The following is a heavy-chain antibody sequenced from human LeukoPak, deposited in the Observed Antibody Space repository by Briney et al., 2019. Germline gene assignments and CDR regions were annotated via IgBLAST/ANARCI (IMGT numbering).Heavy chain of an antibody. CDR1: GYSISSGYY. Sequence: PSETLSLTCAVSGYSISSGYYWGWIRLPPGKGLEWIASIYHSGSTYYNPSLKSRVTISVDTSKNQFSLKLSSVTAAATAVYYCARQGYSYGRNWFDPWGQGTLVTVSS. D-gene: IGHD5-18*01. CDR2: IYHSGST. CDR3: ARQGYSYGRNWFDP. V-gene: IGHV4-38-2*01. J-gene: IGHJ5*02.